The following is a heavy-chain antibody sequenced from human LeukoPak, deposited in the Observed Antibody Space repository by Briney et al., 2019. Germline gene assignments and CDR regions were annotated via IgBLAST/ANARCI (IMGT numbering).Heavy chain of an antibody. CDR3: ARGVLDIVADRAQTYYYYYYMDV. J-gene: IGHJ6*03. V-gene: IGHV4-34*01. Sequence: SETLSLTCAVYGGSFSGYYWSWIRQPPGKGLEWIGEINHSGSTNYKPSLKSRVTISVDTSKNQFSLKLSSVPAADTAVYYCARGVLDIVADRAQTYYYYYYMDVWGKGTTVTVSS. CDR2: INHSGST. D-gene: IGHD5-12*01. CDR1: GGSFSGYY.